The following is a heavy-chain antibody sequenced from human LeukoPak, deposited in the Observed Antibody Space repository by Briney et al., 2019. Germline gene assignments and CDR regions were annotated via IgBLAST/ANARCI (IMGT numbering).Heavy chain of an antibody. D-gene: IGHD3-10*01. CDR2: FDPEDGET. V-gene: IGHV1-24*01. J-gene: IGHJ4*02. CDR1: GCTLTEVS. CDR3: ATGGTYSYGDTTYHTFDY. Sequence: ASVKVSCKVSGCTLTEVSIHWVRQTPGEGLEWMGGFDPEDGETIYAQKFQGRVYMTEDTSTDTANMELSSLRSEDTAVYYCATGGTYSYGDTTYHTFDYWGQGTLLTVSS.